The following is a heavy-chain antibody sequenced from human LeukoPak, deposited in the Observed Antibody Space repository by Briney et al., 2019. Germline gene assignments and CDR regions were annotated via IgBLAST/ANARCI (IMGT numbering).Heavy chain of an antibody. CDR1: GGSISSYY. D-gene: IGHD3-22*01. CDR2: IYYSGST. Sequence: SETLSLTCTVSGGSISSYYWSWIRQPPGKGLEWIGYIYYSGSTNYNPSLKSRVTISVDTSKNQFSLKLSSVTAADTAVYYCARGYYDSSGYLVDYFDYWGQGTLVTVSP. J-gene: IGHJ4*02. V-gene: IGHV4-59*01. CDR3: ARGYYDSSGYLVDYFDY.